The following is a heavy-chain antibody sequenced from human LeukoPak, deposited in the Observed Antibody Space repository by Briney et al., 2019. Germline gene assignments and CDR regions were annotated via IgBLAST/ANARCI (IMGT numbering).Heavy chain of an antibody. CDR3: ARDAKYSSSWFNWFDP. V-gene: IGHV3-21*01. CDR2: ISSSSSYI. CDR1: GFTFSSYS. J-gene: IGHJ5*02. Sequence: GTLRLSCAASGFTFSSYSMNWVRQAPGKGLEWVSSISSSSSYIYYADSVKGRFTISRDNAKNSLYLQMNSLRAEDTAVYYCARDAKYSSSWFNWFDPWGQGTLVTASS. D-gene: IGHD6-13*01.